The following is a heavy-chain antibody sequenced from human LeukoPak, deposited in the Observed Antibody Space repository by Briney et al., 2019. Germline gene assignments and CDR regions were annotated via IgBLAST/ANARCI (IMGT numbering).Heavy chain of an antibody. V-gene: IGHV1-69*13. CDR2: IIPIFGTA. CDR1: GGTFSSYA. Sequence: TVKVSCKASGGTFSSYAISWVRQAPGQGLEWMGGIIPIFGTANYAQKFQGRVTITADESTSTAYMELSSLRSEDTAVYYCARDVVPAAMGNWFDPWGQGTLVTVSS. J-gene: IGHJ5*02. D-gene: IGHD2-2*01. CDR3: ARDVVPAAMGNWFDP.